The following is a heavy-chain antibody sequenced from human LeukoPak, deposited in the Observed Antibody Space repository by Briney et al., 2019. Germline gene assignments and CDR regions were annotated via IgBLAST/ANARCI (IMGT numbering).Heavy chain of an antibody. V-gene: IGHV4-4*07. J-gene: IGHJ2*01. CDR2: IYTSGST. D-gene: IGHD3-3*01. CDR3: ARSPPDTYYDFWSGYSVYWYFDL. CDR1: GGSISSYY. Sequence: KPSKTLSLTCTVSGGSISSYYWSWIRQPAGKGLEWIGRIYTSGSTNYNPSLKSRVTMSVDTSKNQFSLKLSSVTAADTAVYYCARSPPDTYYDFWSGYSVYWYFDLWGRGTLVTVSS.